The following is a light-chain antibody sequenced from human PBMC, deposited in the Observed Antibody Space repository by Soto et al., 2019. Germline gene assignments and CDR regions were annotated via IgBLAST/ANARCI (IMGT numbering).Light chain of an antibody. CDR2: EVS. Sequence: QSVLTQPPSASGSPGQSVTLSCTGTSSDVGGYNYVSWYQQHPGKAPKLMIYEVSKRPSGVTDRFSGSKSGNTASLTVSGLQAEDEADYYCSSYAGSNNLVFGGGTKLTVL. J-gene: IGLJ2*01. CDR1: SSDVGGYNY. V-gene: IGLV2-8*01. CDR3: SSYAGSNNLV.